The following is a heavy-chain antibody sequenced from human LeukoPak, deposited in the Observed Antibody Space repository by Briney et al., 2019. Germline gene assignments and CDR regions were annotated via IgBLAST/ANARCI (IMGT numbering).Heavy chain of an antibody. CDR2: INHSGST. V-gene: IGHV4-34*01. CDR1: GGSFSGYY. J-gene: IGHJ4*02. D-gene: IGHD4-11*01. CDR3: ARRTTVTIPFGY. Sequence: SETLSLTCAVYGGSFSGYYWSWIRQPPGKGLEWIGEINHSGSTNYNPALKSRVTISVDKSKNQFSLKLSSVTAADTAVFYCARRTTVTIPFGYWGQGTLVTVSS.